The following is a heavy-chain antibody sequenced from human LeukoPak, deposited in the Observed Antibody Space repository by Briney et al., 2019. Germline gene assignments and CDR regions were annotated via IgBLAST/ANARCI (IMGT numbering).Heavy chain of an antibody. Sequence: SETLSLTCTVSGGSISSYYWSWIRQPAGKGLEWIGRIYTSGSTNYNPSPKSRVTISVDTSKNQFSLKLSSVTDADTAVYHCARGRAWDAFDVWGQGTMVTVSP. V-gene: IGHV4-4*07. J-gene: IGHJ3*01. D-gene: IGHD2-21*01. CDR2: IYTSGST. CDR1: GGSISSYY. CDR3: ARGRAWDAFDV.